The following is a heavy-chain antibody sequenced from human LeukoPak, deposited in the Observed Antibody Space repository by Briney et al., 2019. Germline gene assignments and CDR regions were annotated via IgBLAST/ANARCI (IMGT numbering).Heavy chain of an antibody. CDR2: IWHDGSKT. D-gene: IGHD3-10*01. J-gene: IGHJ4*02. Sequence: GGSLRLSCATSGFPFTGFGFHWVRQAPGKGLEGVALIWHDGSKTHYTDSVKGRFTMSRDDSKNTLFLEMNSLRAEDTAVYYCARDVGNFGSGSAHSDSWGQGTLVTVSS. CDR3: ARDVGNFGSGSAHSDS. CDR1: GFPFTGFG. V-gene: IGHV3-33*01.